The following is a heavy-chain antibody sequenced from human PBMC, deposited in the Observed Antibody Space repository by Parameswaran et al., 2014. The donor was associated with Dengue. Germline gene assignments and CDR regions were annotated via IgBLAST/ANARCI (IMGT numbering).Heavy chain of an antibody. Sequence: PGKGLEWIGEINHSGSTNYNPSLKSRVTISVDTSKNQFSLKLSSVTAADTAVYYCARGQGGDRAYYWGQGTLVTVSS. D-gene: IGHD2-21*02. J-gene: IGHJ4*02. CDR3: ARGQGGDRAYY. CDR2: INHSGST. V-gene: IGHV4-34*01.